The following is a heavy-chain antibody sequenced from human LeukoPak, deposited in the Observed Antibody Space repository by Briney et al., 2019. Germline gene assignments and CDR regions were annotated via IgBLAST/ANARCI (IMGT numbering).Heavy chain of an antibody. D-gene: IGHD4-23*01. CDR2: FYTSGTT. CDR3: ARTVVTLDWYFDL. V-gene: IGHV4-4*07. J-gene: IGHJ2*01. Sequence: SQSLSLTCSVSGGSISSYSWNWIRPPAGKGLEWIGRFYTSGTTNYNPSLKSRVTMSIDTSKNQVSLKMRSVTAADTAVYYCARTVVTLDWYFDLWGRGTLVSVSS. CDR1: GGSISSYS.